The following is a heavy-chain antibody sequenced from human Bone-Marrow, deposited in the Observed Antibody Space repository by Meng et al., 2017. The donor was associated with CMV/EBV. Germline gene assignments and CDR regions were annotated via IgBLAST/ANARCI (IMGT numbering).Heavy chain of an antibody. CDR2: INPNSGGT. V-gene: IGHV1-2*06. D-gene: IGHD2-8*01. CDR1: GYMFTDYY. J-gene: IGHJ6*01. Sequence: SVKVSCKASGYMFTDYYMHWVRQAPGQGLEWMGRINPNSGGTKFSQNFQGRVTMTRDTSVSTAYMELSRLKSDDTAVYYCARGVIMIRDYHHYAMDVWGQGNTVNVSS. CDR3: ARGVIMIRDYHHYAMDV.